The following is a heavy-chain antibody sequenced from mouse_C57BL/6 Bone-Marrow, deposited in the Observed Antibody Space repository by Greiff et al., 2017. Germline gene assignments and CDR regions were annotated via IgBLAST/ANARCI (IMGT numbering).Heavy chain of an antibody. CDR2: INSDGSST. D-gene: IGHD1-1*01. V-gene: IGHV5-16*01. J-gene: IGHJ1*03. CDR1: GFTFSDYY. CDR3: ARDSYYGSEGSFDD. Sequence: EVKLMESEGGLVQPGSSMKLPCTASGFTFSDYYMAWVRQVPEKGLEWVANINSDGSSTYYLDSLKSRFIISRDNAKNILYLQMSSLKSEDTATYYCARDSYYGSEGSFDDWGTGTTVTVSS.